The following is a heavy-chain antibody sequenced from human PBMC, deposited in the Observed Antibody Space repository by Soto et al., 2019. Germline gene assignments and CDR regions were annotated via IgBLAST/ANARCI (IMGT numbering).Heavy chain of an antibody. CDR2: ISSSSSYI. Sequence: EVQLVESGGGLVKPGVSLRRSCAASGFTFSSYSMNWVRQAPGKGLEWVSSISSSSSYIYYADSVKGRFTISRDNAKNSLYLQMNSLRAEDTAVYSCARVLCAGNGYWCQGTLVTVSS. CDR1: GFTFSSYS. J-gene: IGHJ4*02. V-gene: IGHV3-21*01. CDR3: ARVLCAGNGY. D-gene: IGHD6-13*01.